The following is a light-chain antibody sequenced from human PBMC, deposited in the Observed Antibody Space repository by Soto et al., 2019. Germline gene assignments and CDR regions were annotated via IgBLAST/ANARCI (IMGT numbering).Light chain of an antibody. V-gene: IGKV3-15*01. Sequence: EIVMTQSPATLSVSPGERATLSCRASQSVSSNLAWYQQKPGQAPTLLIYGASARATGIPARFSGSGSGTEFTLTISSLQPEDLATYYCQQSYTTPLTFGGGTKVEIK. CDR3: QQSYTTPLT. CDR2: GAS. CDR1: QSVSSN. J-gene: IGKJ4*01.